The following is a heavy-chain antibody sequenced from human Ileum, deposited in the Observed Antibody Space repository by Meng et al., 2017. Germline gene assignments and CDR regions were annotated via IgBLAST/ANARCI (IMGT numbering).Heavy chain of an antibody. J-gene: IGHJ4*02. CDR1: GFTFTGTW. V-gene: IGHV3-74*03. CDR3: AKDWGGVGALDY. Sequence: GRLVGAGGGLVEPGGYLRLSGAVSGFTFTGTWMHWVRQAPGKGLAWVARINGDGGYTEYADSVRARFTISRDNAKNTLYLQMNSLRAEDTAVYFCAKDWGGVGALDYWGQGSLVTVSS. D-gene: IGHD1-26*01. CDR2: INGDGGYT.